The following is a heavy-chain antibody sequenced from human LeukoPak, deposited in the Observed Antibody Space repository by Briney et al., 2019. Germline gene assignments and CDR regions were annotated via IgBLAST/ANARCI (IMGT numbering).Heavy chain of an antibody. V-gene: IGHV3-49*04. J-gene: IGHJ4*02. Sequence: GGSLRLSCAAPGFTFSNAWMSWGRQAPGEGLEWVGFIRSKAYGGTTEYAASVKGRFTISRDDSKSIAYLQMNSLKTEDTAVYYCTSGDFDYWGQGTLVTVSS. CDR1: GFTFSNAW. CDR3: TSGDFDY. CDR2: IRSKAYGGTT.